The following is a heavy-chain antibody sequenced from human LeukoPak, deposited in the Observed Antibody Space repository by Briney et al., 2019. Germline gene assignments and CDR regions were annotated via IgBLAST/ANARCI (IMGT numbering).Heavy chain of an antibody. CDR2: INAGNGNT. V-gene: IGHV1-3*01. CDR3: ARAPFGVVVITYYFDY. CDR1: GYTFTSYA. D-gene: IGHD3-22*01. Sequence: ASVKVSCKASGYTFTSYAMHWVRQAPGQRLEWMGWINAGNGNTKYSQKFQGRVTITRDTSAGTAYMELSSLRSEDTAVYYCARAPFGVVVITYYFDYWGQGTLVTVSS. J-gene: IGHJ4*02.